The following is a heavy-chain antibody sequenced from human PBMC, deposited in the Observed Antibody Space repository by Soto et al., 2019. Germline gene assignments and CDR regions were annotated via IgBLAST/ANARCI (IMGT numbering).Heavy chain of an antibody. V-gene: IGHV5-51*01. J-gene: IGHJ4*02. CDR2: IHPANSET. CDR1: GYNFNNHW. D-gene: IGHD4-17*01. CDR3: ARAQDYGDYKYDY. Sequence: GESLKISCKGSGYNFNNHWIAWVRQMPGKGLEWMGVIHPANSETRYSPPFQGQVTISVDKSISTAYLRWNSLKASDTAMYYCARAQDYGDYKYDYWGQGTLVTVSS.